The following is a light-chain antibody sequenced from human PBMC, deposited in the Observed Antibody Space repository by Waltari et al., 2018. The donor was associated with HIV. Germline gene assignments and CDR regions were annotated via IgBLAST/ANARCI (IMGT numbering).Light chain of an antibody. V-gene: IGKV3-15*01. CDR2: GVS. Sequence: EIVMTQSPVTLSVSPGERATLSCGASKSVSSNLAWYQQNPGQAPRLLIYGVSTRAPGIPARFSGSGSGTEFTLTISSLQSEDSAVYYCQQYNNWPPYTFGQGTKLEIK. CDR3: QQYNNWPPYT. CDR1: KSVSSN. J-gene: IGKJ2*01.